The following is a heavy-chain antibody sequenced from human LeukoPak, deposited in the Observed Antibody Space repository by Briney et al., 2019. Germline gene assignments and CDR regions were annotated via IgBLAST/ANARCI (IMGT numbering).Heavy chain of an antibody. D-gene: IGHD2-2*01. CDR3: AKGSPAATWFDP. Sequence: SCAVSGFTFSSNRMSWVRQAPGKGLEWVSAISGSGGSTYYADSVKGRFTISRDNSKNTLYLQMNSLRAEDTAVYYCAKGSPAATWFDPWGQGTLVTVSS. CDR2: ISGSGGST. J-gene: IGHJ5*02. CDR1: GFTFSSNR. V-gene: IGHV3-23*01.